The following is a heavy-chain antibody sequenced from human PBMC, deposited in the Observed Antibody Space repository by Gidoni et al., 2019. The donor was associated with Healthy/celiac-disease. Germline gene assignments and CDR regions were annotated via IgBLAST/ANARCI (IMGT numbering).Heavy chain of an antibody. V-gene: IGHV3-9*01. CDR1: GFTFDDYA. D-gene: IGHD3-10*02. J-gene: IGHJ6*02. CDR3: AKDIMLLGYYYYGMDV. CDR2: ISWNSGSI. Sequence: EVQLVESGGGLVQPGRSLRLYCAASGFTFDDYARHWVRQAPGKGLEGVSGISWNSGSIGYADSLKGRFTISRDNAKNSLYLQMNSLRAEDTALYYCAKDIMLLGYYYYGMDVWGQGTTVTVSS.